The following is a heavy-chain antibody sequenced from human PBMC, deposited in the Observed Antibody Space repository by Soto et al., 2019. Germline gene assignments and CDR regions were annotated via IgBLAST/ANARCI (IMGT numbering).Heavy chain of an antibody. CDR3: VRPRPSGENYGMDV. J-gene: IGHJ6*02. Sequence: GGSLRLSCVASGLTVSHNYMAWVRQAPEMGLEWVSILYTEGTTYYADSVRGRFTISRDSSKNTLFLQMDSLRAEDTAVYYCVRPRPSGENYGMDVWGHGTTVPVSS. CDR2: LYTEGTT. V-gene: IGHV3-53*01. D-gene: IGHD3-16*01. CDR1: GLTVSHNY.